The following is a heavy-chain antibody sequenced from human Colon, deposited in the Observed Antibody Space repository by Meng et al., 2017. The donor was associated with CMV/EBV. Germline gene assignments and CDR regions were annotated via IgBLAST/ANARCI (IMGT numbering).Heavy chain of an antibody. CDR1: GFTVNSAY. CDR2: ISGGGTTT. J-gene: IGHJ6*02. Sequence: GESLKISCAASGFTVNSAYMSWVRQAPGKGLEWVSAISGGGTTTYYADSVKGRFTVSRDNSNNTVFLQLSSLRADDTALYYCAKASSNFPYYSMDVWGQGTPVTVSS. D-gene: IGHD4-11*01. CDR3: AKASSNFPYYSMDV. V-gene: IGHV3-23*01.